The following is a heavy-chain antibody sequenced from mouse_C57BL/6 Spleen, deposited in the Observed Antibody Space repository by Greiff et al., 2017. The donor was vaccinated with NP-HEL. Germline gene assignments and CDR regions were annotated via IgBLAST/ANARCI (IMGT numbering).Heavy chain of an antibody. CDR3: ARGDGNYVGFAY. CDR1: GYTFTDYN. J-gene: IGHJ3*01. CDR2: INPNNGGT. D-gene: IGHD2-1*01. V-gene: IGHV1-18*01. Sequence: EVQLQESGPELVKPGASVKIPCKASGYTFTDYNMDWVKQSHGKSLEWIGDINPNNGGTIYNQKFKGKATLTVDKSSSTAYMELRRLTSEDTAVYYCARGDGNYVGFAYWGQGTLVTVSA.